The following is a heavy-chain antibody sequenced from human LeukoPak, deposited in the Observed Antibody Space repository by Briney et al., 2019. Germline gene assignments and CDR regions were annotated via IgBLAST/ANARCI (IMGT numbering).Heavy chain of an antibody. CDR2: ISSNGGST. CDR1: RFTFSSYA. D-gene: IGHD6-13*01. V-gene: IGHV3-64D*06. Sequence: GGSLRLSCSASRFTFSSYAMHWVRQAPGKGLEYVSAISSNGGSTYYADSVKGRFTISRDNSKNTLYLQMSSLRAEDTAVYYCVKDHEPAAAGTYYYYGMDVWGKGTTVTVSS. J-gene: IGHJ6*04. CDR3: VKDHEPAAAGTYYYYGMDV.